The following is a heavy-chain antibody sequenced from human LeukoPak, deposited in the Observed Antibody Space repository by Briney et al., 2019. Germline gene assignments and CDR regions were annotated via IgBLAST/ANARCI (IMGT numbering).Heavy chain of an antibody. CDR2: IYYSGST. Sequence: PSETLSLTCTVSGGSISSGDYYWSWLRQPPGKGLERIGYIYYSGSTYYNPSLKSRVTISVDTSKNQFSLKLSSVTAADTAVYYCARGSIAAAGTLGNWGQGTLVTVSS. D-gene: IGHD6-13*01. CDR1: GGSISSGDYY. V-gene: IGHV4-30-4*01. J-gene: IGHJ4*02. CDR3: ARGSIAAAGTLGN.